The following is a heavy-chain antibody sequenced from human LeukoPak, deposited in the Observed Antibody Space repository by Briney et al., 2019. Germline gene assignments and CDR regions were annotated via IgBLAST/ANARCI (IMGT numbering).Heavy chain of an antibody. J-gene: IGHJ6*02. Sequence: VASVKVSCKTSGATFSNNAFSWVRQAPGQGLEWMGGVIPMLGTTNYAQNFQGRVTITADRSTVTVYMELNSLKSEDTAVYYCARGLFGVILIGQKQFYAMDVWGQGTTVTVSS. V-gene: IGHV1-69*10. CDR1: GATFSNNA. CDR2: VIPMLGTT. CDR3: ARGLFGVILIGQKQFYAMDV. D-gene: IGHD3-3*01.